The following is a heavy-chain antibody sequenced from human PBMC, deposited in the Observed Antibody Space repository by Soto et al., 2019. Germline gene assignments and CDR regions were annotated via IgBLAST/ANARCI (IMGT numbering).Heavy chain of an antibody. Sequence: EVQLVESGGGLVKPGGSLRLSCAASGFTFSSYSMNWVRQAPGKGLEWVSSISSSSSYIYYADSLKGRFTISRDNAKNSLYLQMDSLRAEDTAVYYCARDGGYSSSPIDYWGQGTLVTVSS. V-gene: IGHV3-21*01. CDR2: ISSSSSYI. D-gene: IGHD6-6*01. CDR1: GFTFSSYS. CDR3: ARDGGYSSSPIDY. J-gene: IGHJ4*02.